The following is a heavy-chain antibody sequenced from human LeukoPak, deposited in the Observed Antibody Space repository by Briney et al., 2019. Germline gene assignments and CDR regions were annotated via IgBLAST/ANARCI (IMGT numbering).Heavy chain of an antibody. CDR2: ISAHNGNT. D-gene: IGHD3-10*01. CDR1: GYTLTNYG. V-gene: IGHV1-18*01. J-gene: IGHJ5*02. Sequence: ASVKVSCKASGYTLTNYGISWVRQAPGQRLEWMGWISAHNGNTDYAQNFQDRVTMTTDTSTSTASMELRSLRSDDTAVYYCARDRPDYSGSGIHNWFDPWGQGTLVTVSS. CDR3: ARDRPDYSGSGIHNWFDP.